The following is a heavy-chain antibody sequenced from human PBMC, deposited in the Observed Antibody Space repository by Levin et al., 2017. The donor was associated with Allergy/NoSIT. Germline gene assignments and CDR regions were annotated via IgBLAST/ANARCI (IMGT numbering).Heavy chain of an antibody. CDR2: ISYDGSNK. J-gene: IGHJ2*01. Sequence: GGSLRLSCAASGFTFSSYAMHWVRQAPGKGLEWVAVISYDGSNKYYADSVKGRFTISRDNSKNTLYLQMNSLRAEDTAVYYCARDSSSWSWYFDLWGRGTLVTVSS. D-gene: IGHD6-13*01. CDR1: GFTFSSYA. V-gene: IGHV3-30-3*01. CDR3: ARDSSSWSWYFDL.